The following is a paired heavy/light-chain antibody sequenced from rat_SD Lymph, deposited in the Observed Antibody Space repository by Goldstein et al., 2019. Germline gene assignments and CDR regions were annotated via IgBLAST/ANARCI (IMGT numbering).Heavy chain of an antibody. CDR3: ARMYTTDYYYWYFDF. D-gene: IGHD1-6*01. V-gene: IGHV1-31*01. J-gene: IGHJ1*01. CDR1: GYTFSNYY. Sequence: EVQLQQSGAELVKPGASVKLSCKTSGYTFSNYYMSWLKQMPGQNIEWIGNIYGGNGGTGYNQKFKGKATLTVDKSSSTAYMDLSSLTSEDSAVYFCARMYTTDYYYWYFDFWGPGTMVTVSS. CDR2: IYGGNGGT.
Light chain of an antibody. CDR1: QNINKY. CDR3: LQHNSWPFT. J-gene: IGKJ4*01. Sequence: DIQMTQSPSFLSASVGDRVTLSCKASQNINKYLAWYQQKLGEAPKLLIYNANSLQTGIPSRFSGSGSGTDFTLTISSLQPEDVATYFCLQHNSWPFTFGSGTKLEIK. V-gene: IGKV22S2*01. CDR2: NAN.